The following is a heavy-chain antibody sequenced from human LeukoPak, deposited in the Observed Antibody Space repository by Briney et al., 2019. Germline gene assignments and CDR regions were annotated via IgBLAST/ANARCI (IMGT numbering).Heavy chain of an antibody. CDR3: AKVDTSPYYYDSSGYYSVDY. CDR2: ISGSGGST. CDR1: GFTLSSYA. Sequence: GGSLRLSCAASGFTLSSYAMSWVRQAPGKGLEWVSAISGSGGSTYYADSVKGRFTISRDNSKNTLYLQMNSLRAEDTAVYYCAKVDTSPYYYDSSGYYSVDYWGQGTLVTVSS. V-gene: IGHV3-23*01. D-gene: IGHD3-22*01. J-gene: IGHJ4*02.